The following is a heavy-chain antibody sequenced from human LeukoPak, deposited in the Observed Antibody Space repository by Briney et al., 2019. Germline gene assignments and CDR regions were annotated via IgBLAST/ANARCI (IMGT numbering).Heavy chain of an antibody. Sequence: SETLSLTCTVSGGTISSYYWSWIRQPPGKGLEWIGYIYYSGSTNYNPSLKRRVTISVDTSKNQFSLKLSSVTAADTAVYYCARSLWFGESFPFDYWGQGTLVTVSS. D-gene: IGHD3-10*01. CDR1: GGTISSYY. CDR2: IYYSGST. CDR3: ARSLWFGESFPFDY. J-gene: IGHJ4*02. V-gene: IGHV4-59*01.